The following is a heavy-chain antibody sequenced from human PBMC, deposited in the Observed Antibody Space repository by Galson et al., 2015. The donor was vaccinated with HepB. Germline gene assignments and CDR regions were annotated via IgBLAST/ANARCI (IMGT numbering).Heavy chain of an antibody. CDR1: GYTFTSYW. CDR3: ARLTKGTMDV. J-gene: IGHJ6*02. Sequence: QSGAEVKKPGESLRISCKVSGYTFTSYWISWVRQMPGKGLEWMGKIDPTDSYSNYSPSFQGHVTISADKSNSTVYLQWSSLKASDTAIFYCARLTKGTMDVWGQGTTVTVSS. V-gene: IGHV5-10-1*01. CDR2: IDPTDSYS.